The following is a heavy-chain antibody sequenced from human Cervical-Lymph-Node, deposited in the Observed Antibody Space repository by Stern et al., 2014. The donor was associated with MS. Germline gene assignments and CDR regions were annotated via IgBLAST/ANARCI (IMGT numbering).Heavy chain of an antibody. D-gene: IGHD6-19*01. J-gene: IGHJ6*02. CDR2: ISWTSGSM. V-gene: IGHV3-9*01. Sequence: QLVESGGGLVQPGRSLRLSCAGSRFNFDDYAMHWVRQAPGRGLEWVSSISWTSGSMEYADSVKGRFTISRDNAKNSLYLQMDSLRVEDTAIYYCAKDISSGRWEAQYYYGMDVWGQGTTVTVSS. CDR1: RFNFDDYA. CDR3: AKDISSGRWEAQYYYGMDV.